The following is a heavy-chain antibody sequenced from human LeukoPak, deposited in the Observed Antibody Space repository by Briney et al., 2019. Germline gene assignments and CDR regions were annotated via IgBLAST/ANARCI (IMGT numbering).Heavy chain of an antibody. D-gene: IGHD3-9*01. CDR1: VCTFTSYD. V-gene: IGHV1-8*01. CDR3: ARVIARYFDRLSPYYYYYYMDV. Sequence: ASVKVSFKSSVCTFTSYDINWVRQATGQGLDGMGWMNPNRCYTGYAQKFQGRVTMTRNTSISTAYMELSSLRSEDTAVYYCARVIARYFDRLSPYYYYYYMDVWGKGTTVTISS. CDR2: MNPNRCYT. J-gene: IGHJ6*03.